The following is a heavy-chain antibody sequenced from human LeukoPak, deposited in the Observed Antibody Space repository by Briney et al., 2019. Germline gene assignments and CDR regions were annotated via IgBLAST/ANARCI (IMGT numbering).Heavy chain of an antibody. V-gene: IGHV4-34*01. D-gene: IGHD2-15*01. J-gene: IGHJ4*02. CDR1: GGSFSGYY. CDR2: INHSGST. Sequence: SETLSLTCAVYGGSFSGYYWSWIRQPLGKGLEWIGEINHSGSTNYNPSLKSRVTISVDTSKNQFSLKLSSVTAADTAVYYCARGASGGSPFWGQGTLVTVSS. CDR3: ARGASGGSPF.